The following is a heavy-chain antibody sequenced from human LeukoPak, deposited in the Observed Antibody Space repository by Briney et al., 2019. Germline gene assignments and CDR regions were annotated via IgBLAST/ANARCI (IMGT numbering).Heavy chain of an antibody. CDR2: INHSGIT. CDR3: ARGGYCTNGVCYRPQYFYQYMDV. V-gene: IGHV4-34*01. J-gene: IGHJ6*03. CDR1: GGSFTDYY. D-gene: IGHD2-8*01. Sequence: SETLSLTCAVYGGSFTDYYCTWIRQTPGKGLEWIGEINHSGITNYNPSLESRVTISRDTSKNQFSLNLRSVTAADTAVYYCARGGYCTNGVCYRPQYFYQYMDVWGKGTTVTVSS.